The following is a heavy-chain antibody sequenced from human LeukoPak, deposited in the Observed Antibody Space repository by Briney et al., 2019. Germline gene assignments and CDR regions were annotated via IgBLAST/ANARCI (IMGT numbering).Heavy chain of an antibody. Sequence: GGSLRLSCAASGFTLNTYWIHWVRQTPQTGLEWVAGISGDGNFKRNADSVRGRPTIFTDNAKSTVSLQVSSLRAEDTAVYYCTATPWGGAAAIFDYWGQGILVTVSS. CDR1: GFTLNTYW. J-gene: IGHJ4*02. D-gene: IGHD6-25*01. V-gene: IGHV3-74*01. CDR2: ISGDGNFK. CDR3: TATPWGGAAAIFDY.